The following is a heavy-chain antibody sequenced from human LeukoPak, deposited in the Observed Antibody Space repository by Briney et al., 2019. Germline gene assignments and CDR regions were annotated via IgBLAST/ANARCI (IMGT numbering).Heavy chain of an antibody. CDR1: GFTFSSYA. CDR2: ISGSGGST. D-gene: IGHD4-23*01. CDR3: AKDPRGTTVVTGVDY. J-gene: IGHJ4*02. Sequence: GGSLRLSCAASGFTFSSYAMSWVRQAPGKGLEGVSAISGSGGSTYYADSVKGRFTISRDNSKNTLYLQMNSLRAEDTAVYYCAKDPRGTTVVTGVDYWGQGTLVSVSS. V-gene: IGHV3-23*01.